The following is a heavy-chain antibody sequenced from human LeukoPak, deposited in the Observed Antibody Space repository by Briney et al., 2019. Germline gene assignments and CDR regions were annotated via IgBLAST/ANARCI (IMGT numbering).Heavy chain of an antibody. CDR1: GGSFSGYY. CDR3: ARVGYDILTGYTRPDAFDI. V-gene: IGHV4-34*01. J-gene: IGHJ3*02. Sequence: SETLSLTCAVYGGSFSGYYWSWIRQPPGKGLEWIGEINHSGSTNYNPSLKSRVTISVDTSKNQFSLKLSSVTAADTAVYYCARVGYDILTGYTRPDAFDIWGQGTMVTVSS. CDR2: INHSGST. D-gene: IGHD3-9*01.